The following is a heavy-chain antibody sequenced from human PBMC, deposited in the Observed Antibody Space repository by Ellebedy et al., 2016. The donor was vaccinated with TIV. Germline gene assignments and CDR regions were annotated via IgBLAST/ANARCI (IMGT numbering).Heavy chain of an antibody. J-gene: IGHJ4*02. D-gene: IGHD6-6*01. CDR1: GFTFSSYS. CDR3: ARHEYVSASDY. CDR2: ISSTSSTT. V-gene: IGHV3-48*01. Sequence: GGSLRLSXAGSGFTFSSYSMNWVRQAPGKGLEWVSYISSTSSTTYYVDPVKGRFTISRDNALDSLSLQMNSLRADDTAVYYCARHEYVSASDYWGQGTLVTVSS.